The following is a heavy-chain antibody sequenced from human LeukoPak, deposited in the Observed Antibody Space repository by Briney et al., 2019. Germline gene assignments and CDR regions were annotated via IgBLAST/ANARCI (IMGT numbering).Heavy chain of an antibody. D-gene: IGHD6-13*01. J-gene: IGHJ5*02. CDR1: GGSISSGDYY. CDR2: IYYSGST. V-gene: IGHV4-39*07. Sequence: SETLSLTCTVSGGSISSGDYYWGWIRQPPGKGLEWIGSIYYSGSTYYNPSLKSRVTISVDTSKNQFSLKLSSVTAADTAVYYCARARIAAAGTRWFDPWGQGTLVTVSS. CDR3: ARARIAAAGTRWFDP.